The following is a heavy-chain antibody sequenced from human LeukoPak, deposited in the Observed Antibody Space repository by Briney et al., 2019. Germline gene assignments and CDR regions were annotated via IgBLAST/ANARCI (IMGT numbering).Heavy chain of an antibody. CDR2: IYPSDSGT. Sequence: GESLKISCETSGYSFSVYWIGWVRQMPGKGLEWMGFIYPSDSGTRYSPSFQGQVTISADKSLSTVYLYWSTLRASDTAIYYCVRADDYLWEKHRYSYHSDYWGQGTLVTVSS. J-gene: IGHJ4*02. D-gene: IGHD3-16*02. CDR3: VRADDYLWEKHRYSYHSDY. CDR1: GYSFSVYW. V-gene: IGHV5-51*01.